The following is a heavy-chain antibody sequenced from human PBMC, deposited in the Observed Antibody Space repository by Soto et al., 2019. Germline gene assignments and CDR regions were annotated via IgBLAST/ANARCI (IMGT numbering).Heavy chain of an antibody. CDR1: GYTFTSYG. D-gene: IGHD3-10*01. CDR3: ARDKLWFGELFHPYDYLDV. V-gene: IGHV1-18*01. Sequence: QVQLVQSGAEVKKPGASVKVSCKASGYTFTSYGISWVRQAPGQGLEWMGWISAYNGNTNYAQKLQGRVTMTTDTSTSTAYMELRSLRSDDTAVYYCARDKLWFGELFHPYDYLDVWGKGTTVTVSS. J-gene: IGHJ6*03. CDR2: ISAYNGNT.